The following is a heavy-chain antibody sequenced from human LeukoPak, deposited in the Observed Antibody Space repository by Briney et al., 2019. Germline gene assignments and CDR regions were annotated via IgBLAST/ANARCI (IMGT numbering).Heavy chain of an antibody. CDR1: GLSFSKYW. CDR3: ARSKVVAEAGKSWFDP. D-gene: IGHD6-13*01. J-gene: IGHJ5*01. CDR2: ISQDGSQK. Sequence: GGSLRLSCPAAGLSFSKYWMNWVRQAPGRGLEWVPTISQDGSQKYLADFVKGRFTISRDNARNSLYLQMSSLRGDDTAVYYCARSKVVAEAGKSWFDPWGQGTRV. V-gene: IGHV3-7*01.